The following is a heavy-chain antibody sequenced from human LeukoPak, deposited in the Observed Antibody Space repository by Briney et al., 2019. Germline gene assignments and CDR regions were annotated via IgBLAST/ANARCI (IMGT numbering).Heavy chain of an antibody. V-gene: IGHV2-70*01. J-gene: IGHJ4*02. D-gene: IGHD3-22*01. CDR1: GFSLSTRGMC. CDR2: TNWGDDK. Sequence: SGPALVKPTQTLTLTCTFSGFSLSTRGMCVAWIRQPPGKALEWLALTNWGDDKYYTTSLKTRLTISKDTSKNQVVLTMSNMYPVDTATYYCARISYSDTTGYSYFDYWGQGTLVTVSS. CDR3: ARISYSDTTGYSYFDY.